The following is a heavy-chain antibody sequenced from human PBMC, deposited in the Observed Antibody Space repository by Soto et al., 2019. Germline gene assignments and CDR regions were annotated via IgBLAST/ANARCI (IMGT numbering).Heavy chain of an antibody. Sequence: EEQLVESGGGLVQPGGSLKLSCAGSGFTFSAFAIHWVRQASGKGLEWVARVKTKADNYATGSAASLKGRFIVSRDDPKSTAYLQMNSLEPEDTAVYYYTRLSEREYYHYGMNVWGQGTTVTVSS. CDR1: GFTFSAFA. V-gene: IGHV3-73*01. J-gene: IGHJ6*02. CDR3: TRLSEREYYHYGMNV. CDR2: VKTKADNYAT.